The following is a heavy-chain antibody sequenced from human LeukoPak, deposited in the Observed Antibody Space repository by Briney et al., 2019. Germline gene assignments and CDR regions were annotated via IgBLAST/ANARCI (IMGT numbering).Heavy chain of an antibody. CDR3: AKLYSDSLWTQFDY. V-gene: IGHV3-23*01. CDR2: ISGSGGST. Sequence: GGSLRLSCAASGFTFNSYAMSWVRQAPGKGLEWVSSISGSGGSTYYADSVKGRFTISRDNSKNTLYPQMNSLRVDDTAVYYCAKLYSDSLWTQFDYWGQGTLVTVSS. D-gene: IGHD3-16*01. CDR1: GFTFNSYA. J-gene: IGHJ4*02.